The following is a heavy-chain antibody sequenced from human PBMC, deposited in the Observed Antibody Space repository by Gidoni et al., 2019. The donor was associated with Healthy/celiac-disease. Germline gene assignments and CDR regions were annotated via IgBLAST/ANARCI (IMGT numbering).Heavy chain of an antibody. CDR1: GFTFSSYA. Sequence: QVQLVESGGGVVQPGRSLRLSCAASGFTFSSYAMHWVRQAPGKGLEWVAVISYDGSNKYDADSVKGRFTISRDNSKNTLYLQMNSLRAEDTAVYYCARDNAHRFWSALGWFDPWGQGTLVTVSS. CDR2: ISYDGSNK. V-gene: IGHV3-30-3*01. CDR3: ARDNAHRFWSALGWFDP. D-gene: IGHD3-3*01. J-gene: IGHJ5*02.